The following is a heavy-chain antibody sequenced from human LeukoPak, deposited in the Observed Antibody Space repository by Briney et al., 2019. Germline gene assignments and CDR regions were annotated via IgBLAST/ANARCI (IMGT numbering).Heavy chain of an antibody. Sequence: SGPTLMKPTQTLTLTCTFSAFLLSTSGVGVGWIRQPPGKALEWLALIYWDDDKRYSPSLKSRLTITKDTSKNQVVLTMTNMDPVDTATYYCAREDCSSTSCYADYWGRGTLVTVSS. CDR2: IYWDDDK. V-gene: IGHV2-5*02. D-gene: IGHD2-2*01. J-gene: IGHJ4*02. CDR3: AREDCSSTSCYADY. CDR1: AFLLSTSGVG.